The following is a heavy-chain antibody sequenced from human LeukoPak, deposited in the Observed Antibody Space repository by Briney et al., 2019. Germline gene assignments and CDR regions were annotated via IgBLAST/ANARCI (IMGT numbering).Heavy chain of an antibody. V-gene: IGHV3-53*01. Sequence: PGGSLRLSCAASGFTVSSNYMSWVRQAPGKGLEWVSVTYSGGSTYYADSVKGRFTISRDNSKNTVYLQMNSLRVEDTAVYYCAMRGNTWYDCWGQGTLVTVSS. J-gene: IGHJ4*02. D-gene: IGHD6-13*01. CDR3: AMRGNTWYDC. CDR2: TYSGGST. CDR1: GFTVSSNY.